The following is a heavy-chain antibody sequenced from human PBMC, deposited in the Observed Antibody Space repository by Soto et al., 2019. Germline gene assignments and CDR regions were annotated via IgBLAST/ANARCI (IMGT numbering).Heavy chain of an antibody. D-gene: IGHD3-3*01. J-gene: IGHJ6*02. V-gene: IGHV3-21*01. CDR3: ASQKTYDFWSGSPRPYYYGMDV. Sequence: PGGSLRLSCAASGFTFSSYSMNWVRQAPGKGLEWVSSISSSSSYIYYADSVKGRFTISRDNAKNSLYLQMNSLRAEDTAVYYCASQKTYDFWSGSPRPYYYGMDVWGQGTTVTVS. CDR1: GFTFSSYS. CDR2: ISSSSSYI.